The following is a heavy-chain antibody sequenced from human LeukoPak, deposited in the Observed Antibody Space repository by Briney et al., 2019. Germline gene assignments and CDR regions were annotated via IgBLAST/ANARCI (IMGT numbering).Heavy chain of an antibody. J-gene: IGHJ4*02. CDR3: AKGITIFGVVKTMIDY. CDR1: GFTFDDYA. CDR2: ISGSGGST. V-gene: IGHV3-23*01. D-gene: IGHD3-3*01. Sequence: GRSLRLSCAASGFTFDDYAMHWVRQAPGKGLEWVSAISGSGGSTYYADSVKGRFTISRDNSKNTLYLQMNSLRAEDTAVYYCAKGITIFGVVKTMIDYWGQGTLVTVSS.